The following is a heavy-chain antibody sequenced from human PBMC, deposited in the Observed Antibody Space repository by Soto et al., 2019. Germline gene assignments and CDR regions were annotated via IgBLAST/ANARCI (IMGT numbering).Heavy chain of an antibody. CDR3: ARDGARYCSSTSCYRGYYYYGMDV. Sequence: GASVKVSCKTSGYTFSTYGISWVRQAPGQGLEWMGWIKVDTDVTNYAQKFQGRVTITADESTSTAYMELSSLRSEDTAVYYCARDGARYCSSTSCYRGYYYYGMDVWGQGTTVTVSS. V-gene: IGHV1-69*10. D-gene: IGHD2-2*02. CDR1: GYTFSTYG. CDR2: IKVDTDVT. J-gene: IGHJ6*02.